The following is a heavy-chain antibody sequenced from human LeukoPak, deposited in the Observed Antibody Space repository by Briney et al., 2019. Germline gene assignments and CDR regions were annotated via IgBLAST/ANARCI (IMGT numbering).Heavy chain of an antibody. Sequence: GGSLRLSCAASGFTFSSYSMNWVRQAPGKGLEWVSYITSGSSTIYYADSVKGRFTISRDNAKNSVYLQMNSLRDEDTAVYYCARGVPRYYESSGYEDDAFDIWGQGTMVTVSS. CDR1: GFTFSSYS. D-gene: IGHD3-22*01. J-gene: IGHJ3*02. CDR2: ITSGSSTI. V-gene: IGHV3-48*02. CDR3: ARGVPRYYESSGYEDDAFDI.